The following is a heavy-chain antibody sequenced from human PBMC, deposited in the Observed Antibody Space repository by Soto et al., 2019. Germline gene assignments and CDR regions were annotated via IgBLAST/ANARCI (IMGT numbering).Heavy chain of an antibody. D-gene: IGHD2-21*02. CDR1: GGSITDYS. J-gene: IGHJ5*02. V-gene: IGHV4-4*07. CDR2: IFSSGST. Sequence: SETLSLTCTVSGGSITDYSWVWIRQPAGKGLEWIGRIFSSGSTNYNPPLKGRITMSLDTSKNQFSLKLNSATATDTAVYFCARDQGVVVTADNWFDPWGQGILVTVSS. CDR3: ARDQGVVVTADNWFDP.